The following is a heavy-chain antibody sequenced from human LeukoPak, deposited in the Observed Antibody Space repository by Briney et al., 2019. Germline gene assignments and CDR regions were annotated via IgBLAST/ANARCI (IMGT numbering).Heavy chain of an antibody. CDR2: INHSGST. CDR1: GGSFSGYY. D-gene: IGHD2-2*01. Sequence: PSETLSLTCAVYGGSFSGYYWSWLRQPPGKGLEWIGEINHSGSTNYNPSLKSRVTISVDTSKNQFSLKLSSVTAADTAVYYCAPGGGVVPAAIRYYYYYYGMDVWGQGTTVTVSS. J-gene: IGHJ6*02. CDR3: APGGGVVPAAIRYYYYYYGMDV. V-gene: IGHV4-34*01.